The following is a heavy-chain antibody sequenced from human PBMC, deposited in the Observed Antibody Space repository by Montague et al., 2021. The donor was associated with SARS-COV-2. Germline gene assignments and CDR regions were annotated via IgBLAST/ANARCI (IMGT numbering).Heavy chain of an antibody. J-gene: IGHJ4*02. CDR2: ISRDGTPT. CDR1: GFSFSRYW. Sequence: SLRLSCAASGFSFSRYWMHWVRQPPGKGLEWVARISRDGTPTYYADSVKGRFTVSRDNAKNTVYLQMNSLRAEDSAVYFCASLTYGMGESDYWGRGTLVTVSS. CDR3: ASLTYGMGESDY. V-gene: IGHV3-74*01. D-gene: IGHD3-16*01.